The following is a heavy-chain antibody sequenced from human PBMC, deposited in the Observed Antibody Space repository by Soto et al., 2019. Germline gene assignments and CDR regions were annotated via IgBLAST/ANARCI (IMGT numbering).Heavy chain of an antibody. Sequence: QVQLVQSGTEVKKPGSLVKVSCKASGGTFSSYAISWVRQAPGQGLEWMGGIIPIFGTENSAQKFQGRVTITADESRSTAYMELSSLRFGDTAIYYWARMSVSTWTPDGLDIWGQGTVVTVSS. D-gene: IGHD2-2*01. CDR2: IIPIFGTE. V-gene: IGHV1-69*01. J-gene: IGHJ3*02. CDR3: ARMSVSTWTPDGLDI. CDR1: GGTFSSYA.